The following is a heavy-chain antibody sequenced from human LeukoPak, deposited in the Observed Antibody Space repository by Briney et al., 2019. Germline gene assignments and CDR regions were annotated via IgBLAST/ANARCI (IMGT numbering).Heavy chain of an antibody. D-gene: IGHD2-2*01. CDR3: AKDIVVVPAAMTLFQH. Sequence: PGGSLRLSCAASGFTFSSYAMSWVRQAPGKGLEWVSAISGSGGSTYYAYSVKGRFTISSDNSKNTLYLQMNSLRAEDTAVYYCAKDIVVVPAAMTLFQHWGRGPLVSVSS. CDR1: GFTFSSYA. CDR2: ISGSGGST. J-gene: IGHJ1*01. V-gene: IGHV3-23*01.